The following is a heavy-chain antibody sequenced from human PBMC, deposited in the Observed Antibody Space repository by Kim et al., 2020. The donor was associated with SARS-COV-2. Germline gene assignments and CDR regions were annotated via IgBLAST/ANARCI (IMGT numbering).Heavy chain of an antibody. CDR2: TI. D-gene: IGHD3-16*01. J-gene: IGHJ3*02. CDR3: GRDRWGCAFDI. V-gene: IGHV3-48*02. Sequence: TIYYADSVKGRFTISRDNAKNSLYLQMNSLRDEDTGVYDCGRDRWGCAFDIWGQGTMVTVS.